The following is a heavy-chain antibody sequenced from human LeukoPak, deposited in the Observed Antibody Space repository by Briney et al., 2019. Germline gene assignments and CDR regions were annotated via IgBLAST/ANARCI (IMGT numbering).Heavy chain of an antibody. Sequence: SETLSLTCTVSGGSISSYYWSWIRQPPGKGLEWIGYIYYSGSTYYNPSLKSRVTISVDTSKNQFSLKLSSVTAADTAVYYCARDCFGNCGSAFDIWGQGTMVTVSS. V-gene: IGHV4-59*12. J-gene: IGHJ3*02. D-gene: IGHD2-21*01. CDR2: IYYSGST. CDR3: ARDCFGNCGSAFDI. CDR1: GGSISSYY.